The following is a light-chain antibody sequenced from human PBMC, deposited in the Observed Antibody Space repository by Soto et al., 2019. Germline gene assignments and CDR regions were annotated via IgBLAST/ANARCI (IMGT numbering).Light chain of an antibody. CDR2: GAS. CDR1: QSVRNN. J-gene: IGKJ2*01. CDR3: QQYNFWPYP. V-gene: IGKV3-15*01. Sequence: DIVMTQSPATLSASPGERVTLSCRASQSVRNNLAWYQQKPGQAPRLLIYGASTRATDFPAPFSGSGTGTEFIFTISRLQSEDLAFYPCQQYNFWPYPFGQVTKLDIK.